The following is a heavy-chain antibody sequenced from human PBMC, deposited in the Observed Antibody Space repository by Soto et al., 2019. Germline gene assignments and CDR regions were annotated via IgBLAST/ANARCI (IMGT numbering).Heavy chain of an antibody. Sequence: ASVKVSCKASGYTFTSYDINWVRQATGQGLEWMGWMNPNSGNTGYAQKFQGRVTMTRNTSISTAYMELSSLRSEDTAVYYCARGRGYCTNGVCPRFAWFRYYYYMDVWGKGTTVTVSS. J-gene: IGHJ6*03. CDR3: ARGRGYCTNGVCPRFAWFRYYYYMDV. CDR1: GYTFTSYD. CDR2: MNPNSGNT. V-gene: IGHV1-8*01. D-gene: IGHD2-8*01.